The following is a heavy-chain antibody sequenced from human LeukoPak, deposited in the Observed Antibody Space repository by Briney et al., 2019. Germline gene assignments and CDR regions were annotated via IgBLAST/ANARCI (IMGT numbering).Heavy chain of an antibody. J-gene: IGHJ2*01. CDR3: ARPQTVTPPEYFDL. D-gene: IGHD2-21*02. V-gene: IGHV3-23*01. CDR1: GFIFSKYA. Sequence: GGSLRLSCAASGFIFSKYAMTWVRQAPGKGLEWVSTIKGRFTVSRDNAMNTLYLQMNSLRAEDTAVYYCARPQTVTPPEYFDLWGRGTLVTVSS. CDR2: I.